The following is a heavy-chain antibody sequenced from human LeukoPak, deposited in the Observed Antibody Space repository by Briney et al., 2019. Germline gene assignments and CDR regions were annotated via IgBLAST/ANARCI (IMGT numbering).Heavy chain of an antibody. V-gene: IGHV1-2*02. CDR2: INPNSGGT. CDR3: ARRERWLSEPFDY. D-gene: IGHD5-24*01. Sequence: ASVKVSCKASGCTFTGYYMHWVRQAPGQGLEWMGWINPNSGGTNYAQKFQGRVTMTRDTSISTAYMELSRLRSDDTAVYYCARRERWLSEPFDYWGQGTLVTVSS. CDR1: GCTFTGYY. J-gene: IGHJ4*02.